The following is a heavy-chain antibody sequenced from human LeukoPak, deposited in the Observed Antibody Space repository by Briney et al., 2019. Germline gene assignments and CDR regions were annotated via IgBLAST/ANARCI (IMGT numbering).Heavy chain of an antibody. Sequence: SETLSLTCTVSGGSINSTNYYWGWIRQPPGKGLEWIGSIYYSGSTNYNPSLKSRVTISVDTSKNQFSLKLSSVTAADTAVYYCARVRGGNYYDSSGAQLAFDIWGQGTMVTVSS. V-gene: IGHV4-39*07. CDR3: ARVRGGNYYDSSGAQLAFDI. CDR2: IYYSGST. CDR1: GGSINSTNYY. D-gene: IGHD3-22*01. J-gene: IGHJ3*02.